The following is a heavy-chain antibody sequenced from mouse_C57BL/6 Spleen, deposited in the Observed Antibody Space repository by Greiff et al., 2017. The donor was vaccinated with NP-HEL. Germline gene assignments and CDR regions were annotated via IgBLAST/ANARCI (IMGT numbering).Heavy chain of an antibody. CDR1: GYSITSGYY. Sequence: EVQLQQSGPGLVKPSQSLSLTCSVTGYSITSGYYWNWIRQFPGNKLEWMGYISYDGSNNYNPSLKNRISITRDTSKNQFFLKLNSVTTEDTATYYCARSLYYGSCMDYWGQGTSVTVSS. CDR3: ARSLYYGSCMDY. D-gene: IGHD1-1*01. CDR2: ISYDGSN. V-gene: IGHV3-6*01. J-gene: IGHJ4*01.